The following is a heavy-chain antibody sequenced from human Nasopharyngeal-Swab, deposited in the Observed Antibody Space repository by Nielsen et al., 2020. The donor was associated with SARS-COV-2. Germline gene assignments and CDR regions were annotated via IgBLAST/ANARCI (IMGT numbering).Heavy chain of an antibody. Sequence: SETLSLICTVSGGSISSGGYYWSWIRQHPGKGLEWIGYIYYSGSTYYNPSLKSRVTISVDTSKNQFSLKLSSVTAADTAVYYCARGRTNTAMDYFDYWGQGTLVTVSS. J-gene: IGHJ4*02. CDR3: ARGRTNTAMDYFDY. CDR2: IYYSGST. D-gene: IGHD5-18*01. CDR1: GGSISSGGYY. V-gene: IGHV4-31*03.